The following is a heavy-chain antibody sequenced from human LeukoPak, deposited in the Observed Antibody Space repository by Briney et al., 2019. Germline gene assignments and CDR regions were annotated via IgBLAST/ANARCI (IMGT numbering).Heavy chain of an antibody. J-gene: IGHJ4*02. CDR2: ISGNGGRT. CDR3: AKHPSDFWSGIPNYFDY. CDR1: GFTFSSYV. Sequence: PGGSLRLSCAASGFTFSSYVMSWVRQAPGKGLEWVSTISGNGGRTFYADSVKGRFTISRDNSKNTLYLQMNSLRAEDTAVYYCAKHPSDFWSGIPNYFDYWGQGTLVTVSS. D-gene: IGHD3-3*01. V-gene: IGHV3-23*01.